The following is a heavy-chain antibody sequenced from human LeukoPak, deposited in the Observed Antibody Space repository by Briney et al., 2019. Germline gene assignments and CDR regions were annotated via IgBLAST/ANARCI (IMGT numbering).Heavy chain of an antibody. Sequence: GGSLRLSCAASGFTFSSYGMHWVRQAPGQGLEWVAVISYDGSNKYYADSVKGRFTISRDNSKNTLYLQMNSLRAEDTAVYYCAKDITLYGDNAVDYWGQGTLVTVSS. J-gene: IGHJ4*02. CDR1: GFTFSSYG. CDR2: ISYDGSNK. V-gene: IGHV3-30*18. CDR3: AKDITLYGDNAVDY. D-gene: IGHD4-23*01.